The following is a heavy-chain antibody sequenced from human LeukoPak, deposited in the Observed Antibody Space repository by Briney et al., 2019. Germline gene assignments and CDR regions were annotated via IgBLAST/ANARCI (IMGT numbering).Heavy chain of an antibody. Sequence: ASVKVSCKASGGTFSSYAISWVRQAPGQGLEWMGGIIPIFGTANYAQKFQGRVTITADESTSTAYMEPSSLRSEDTAVYYCARDSDSSGWATFDYWGQGTLVTVSS. D-gene: IGHD6-19*01. J-gene: IGHJ4*02. V-gene: IGHV1-69*13. CDR3: ARDSDSSGWATFDY. CDR2: IIPIFGTA. CDR1: GGTFSSYA.